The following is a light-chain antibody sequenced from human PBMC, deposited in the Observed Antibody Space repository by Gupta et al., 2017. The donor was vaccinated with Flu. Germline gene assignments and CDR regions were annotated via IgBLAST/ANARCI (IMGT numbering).Light chain of an antibody. CDR3: RKARQHPPGT. J-gene: IGKJ1*01. CDR1: QSLLHNNGNNY. Sequence: DVVLTQSPLSLPVIPGEPASISCRSSQSLLHNNGNNYLDWYLQRPGQSPQLLIYLGSNRDSGGPERLSGSGAGTDVTLKNSRGDPEEVGGDYCRKARQHPPGTFGQGTKVEI. CDR2: LGS. V-gene: IGKV2-28*01.